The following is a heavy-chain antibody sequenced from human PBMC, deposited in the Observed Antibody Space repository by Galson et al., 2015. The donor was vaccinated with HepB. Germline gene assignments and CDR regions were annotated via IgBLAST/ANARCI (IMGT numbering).Heavy chain of an antibody. CDR1: GFTFRIHG. J-gene: IGHJ5*02. V-gene: IGHV3-33*06. CDR2: IWSDGSNK. Sequence: SLRLSCAASGFTFRIHGMNWVRQAPGKGLEWVASIWSDGSNKYYADSVKGRFTISRDNSKNALYLQMDNLRPEDTAVYYCVKEGAWFGGDWFDPWGQGALVTVS. CDR3: VKEGAWFGGDWFDP. D-gene: IGHD3-16*01.